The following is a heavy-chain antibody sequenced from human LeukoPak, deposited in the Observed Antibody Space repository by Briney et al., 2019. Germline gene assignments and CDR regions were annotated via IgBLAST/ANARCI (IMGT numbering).Heavy chain of an antibody. Sequence: GEALKISWKGSGSSFTSYWISGGRQMPGKGLEGMGRIDPSDSYTNYSPSFQGHVTISADKSISTAYLQWSSLKASDTAMYYCARVVCSGGSCYTYLLDYWGQGTLVTVSS. J-gene: IGHJ4*02. CDR1: GSSFTSYW. CDR3: ARVVCSGGSCYTYLLDY. CDR2: IDPSDSYT. D-gene: IGHD2-15*01. V-gene: IGHV5-10-1*01.